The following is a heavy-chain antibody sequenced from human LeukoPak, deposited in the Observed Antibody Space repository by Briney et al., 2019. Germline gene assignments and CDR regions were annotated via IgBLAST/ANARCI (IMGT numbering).Heavy chain of an antibody. CDR1: GFTFSSYA. CDR2: IKQDGSEK. J-gene: IGHJ4*02. V-gene: IGHV3-7*03. D-gene: IGHD6-13*01. CDR3: ARDGPAAGLYFDY. Sequence: PGGSLRLSCAASGFTFSSYAMSWVRQAPGKGLEWVASIKQDGSEKYYVDSVKGRFTISRDNAKNSLYLQMNSLRAEDTAIYYCARDGPAAGLYFDYWGQGTLVTVSS.